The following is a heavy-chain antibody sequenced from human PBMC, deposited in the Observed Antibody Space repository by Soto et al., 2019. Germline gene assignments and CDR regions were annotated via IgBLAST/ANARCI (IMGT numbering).Heavy chain of an antibody. CDR3: ARLSGYDGYNWFDP. D-gene: IGHD5-12*01. CDR2: MFYSGST. V-gene: IGHV4-39*01. J-gene: IGHJ5*02. CDR1: GGSISSSTYY. Sequence: SETLSLTCTVSGGSISSSTYYWGWIRQPPGKGLEWIGSMFYSGSTYHNPSLKSRVTISVDTSKNQFSLKLSSVTAADTAVYYCARLSGYDGYNWFDPWGQGTLVTVSS.